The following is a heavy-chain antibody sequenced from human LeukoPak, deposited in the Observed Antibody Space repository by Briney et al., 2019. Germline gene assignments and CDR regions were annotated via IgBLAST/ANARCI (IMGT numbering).Heavy chain of an antibody. CDR3: AKGSREWELLDAFDI. D-gene: IGHD1-26*01. J-gene: IGHJ3*02. V-gene: IGHV3-23*01. CDR2: ISGSGGRT. CDR1: GFTFSNYG. Sequence: GGSLRLSCAASGFTFSNYGLTWVRQAPGKGLEWVSGISGSGGRTDYADSVKGRFTISRDNAKNTLYLQMNSLSADDTATYYCAKGSREWELLDAFDIWGHGTMVTVSS.